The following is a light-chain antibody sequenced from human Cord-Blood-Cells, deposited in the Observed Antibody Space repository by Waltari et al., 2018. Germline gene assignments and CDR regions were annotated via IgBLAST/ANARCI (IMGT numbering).Light chain of an antibody. J-gene: IGKJ4*01. V-gene: IGKV3-20*01. Sequence: EIVLTQSPGTLSLSPGERATLSCRASQSVSSSYLAGYQQKPGQAPRLLSYGASSRATGIPDRFSGSGSGTDVTLTISRLEPEDFAVYYCQQYGSSPLTFGGGTKVEIK. CDR2: GAS. CDR3: QQYGSSPLT. CDR1: QSVSSSY.